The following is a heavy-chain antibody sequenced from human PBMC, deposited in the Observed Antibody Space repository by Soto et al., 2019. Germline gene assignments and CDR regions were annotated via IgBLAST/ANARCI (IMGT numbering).Heavy chain of an antibody. CDR2: IHPTGGST. V-gene: IGHV1-46*01. CDR1: GYTFTHYY. J-gene: IGHJ4*02. Sequence: QVQLVQSGAEVKKPGASVTVSCKASGYTFTHYYMHWVRQAPGQGLEWMGIIHPTGGSTTYAQKFQGRVTLTRDTSTSTVYMELSSLGSDDTAVYYCARDGGTGSYYEDYWGQGTLVTVSS. CDR3: ARDGGTGSYYEDY. D-gene: IGHD1-26*01.